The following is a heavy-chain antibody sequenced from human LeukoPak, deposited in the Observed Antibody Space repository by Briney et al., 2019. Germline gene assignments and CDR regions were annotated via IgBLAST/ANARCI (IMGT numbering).Heavy chain of an antibody. CDR2: ISYDGSNK. Sequence: GGSLRLSCAASGFTFSSYAMHWVRQAPGKGLEWVAVISYDGSNKYYADSVKGRFTISRDNSKNTLYLQMNSLRAGDTAVYYCASGLYDSSGYYPYYFDYWGQGTLVTVSS. D-gene: IGHD3-22*01. V-gene: IGHV3-30-3*01. J-gene: IGHJ4*02. CDR1: GFTFSSYA. CDR3: ASGLYDSSGYYPYYFDY.